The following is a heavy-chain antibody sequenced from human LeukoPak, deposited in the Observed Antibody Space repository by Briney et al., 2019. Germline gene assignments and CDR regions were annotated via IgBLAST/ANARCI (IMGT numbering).Heavy chain of an antibody. V-gene: IGHV3-21*04. Sequence: GGSLRLSCAASGFTFSSYGMNWVRQAPGKGLDWVSSISGSGGGTYYADSVKGRFTISRDNAKNSLYLQMNSLRAEDTAVYYCARATVVSPNYWGQGTLVTVSS. CDR1: GFTFSSYG. J-gene: IGHJ4*02. D-gene: IGHD4-23*01. CDR3: ARATVVSPNY. CDR2: ISGSGGGT.